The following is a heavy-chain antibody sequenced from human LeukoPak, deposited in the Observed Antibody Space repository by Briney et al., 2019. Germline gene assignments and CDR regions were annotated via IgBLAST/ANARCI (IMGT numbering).Heavy chain of an antibody. CDR1: GFTFSSCW. D-gene: IGHD5/OR15-5a*01. CDR2: IKLDGSET. CDR3: ARINSVNYYFDY. Sequence: GGSLRLSCAASGFTFSSCWMTWVRQSPGKGLEWVANIKLDGSETYYVDSVKGRFTIYRDNAKNSLYLQMNSLRAEDTAVYYCARINSVNYYFDYWGQGTLVTVSS. J-gene: IGHJ4*02. V-gene: IGHV3-7*01.